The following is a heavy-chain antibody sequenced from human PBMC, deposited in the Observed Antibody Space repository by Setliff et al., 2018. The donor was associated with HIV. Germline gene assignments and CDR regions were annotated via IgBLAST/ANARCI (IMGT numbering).Heavy chain of an antibody. CDR3: AGSRGYFVQAD. CDR2: IKEDGSEK. J-gene: IGHJ4*02. D-gene: IGHD1-1*01. CDR1: GFTFSNFW. V-gene: IGHV3-7*01. Sequence: GGSLRLSCATSGFTFSNFWMTWVRQAPGKGLEWVANIKEDGSEKYYVDSVKGRFSISRDNTKNLLYLEMNSLRAEDAAVYYCAGSRGYFVQADWGQGTLVTVSS.